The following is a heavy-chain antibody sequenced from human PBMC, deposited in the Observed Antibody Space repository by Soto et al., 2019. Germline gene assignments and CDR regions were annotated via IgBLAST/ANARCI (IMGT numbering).Heavy chain of an antibody. Sequence: QVQLVESGGGVVQPGRSLRLSCVASGFTFNPYVLHGVRQAPGKGRGGGSVISKEGRNIYNADSVKGRFTISRDNPTNTLYLQMNTLRPEDTAVCHCARDGCSYWVQGTLVSVSS. V-gene: IGHV3-30*04. J-gene: IGHJ4*02. D-gene: IGHD5-18*01. CDR3: ARDGCSY. CDR2: ISKEGRNI. CDR1: GFTFNPYV.